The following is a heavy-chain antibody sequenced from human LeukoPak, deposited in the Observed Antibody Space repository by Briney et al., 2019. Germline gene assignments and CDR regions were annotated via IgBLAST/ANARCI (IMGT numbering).Heavy chain of an antibody. V-gene: IGHV1-2*04. CDR1: GYTFTGYY. J-gene: IGHJ4*02. CDR2: INPNSGGT. D-gene: IGHD6-13*01. CDR3: ARGSSSWYVDFDY. Sequence: GASVKVSCKASGYTFTGYYMHWVRQAPGQGLEWMGWINPNSGGTNYAQKFQGWVTMTRDTSISTAYMELSRLRSDDTAVYYCARGSSSWYVDFDYWGQGTLVTVSS.